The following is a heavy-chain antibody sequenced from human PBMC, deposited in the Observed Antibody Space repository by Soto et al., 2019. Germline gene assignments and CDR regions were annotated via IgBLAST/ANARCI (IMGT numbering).Heavy chain of an antibody. V-gene: IGHV4-30-4*01. D-gene: IGHD3-3*01. CDR3: ARDDGYYRLYDY. Sequence: QVRLQESGPGLVKPSQTLSLTCTVSGGSISSGDYFWSWVRQPPGKGLEWIGYIYYTGSTSYNPSLKSRITMSVDTSKNQFSLKVSSVTAAHTAVYFCARDDGYYRLYDYWGQGTLVTVSS. CDR1: GGSISSGDYF. J-gene: IGHJ4*02. CDR2: IYYTGST.